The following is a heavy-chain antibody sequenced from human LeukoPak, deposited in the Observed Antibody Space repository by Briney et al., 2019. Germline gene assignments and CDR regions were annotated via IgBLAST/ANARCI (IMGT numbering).Heavy chain of an antibody. CDR2: IKYDASST. CDR1: GVTFSSHW. J-gene: IGHJ4*02. V-gene: IGHV3-74*01. CDR3: ARGATYAYYQDY. D-gene: IGHD1-26*01. Sequence: GGSLRLSCADSGVTFSSHWMHWVRQAPGKGLVWVSRIKYDASSTSYADSVKGRFTISRDNAKNTLYLQMNSLRAEDTAVYYCARGATYAYYQDYWGQGTLVTVSS.